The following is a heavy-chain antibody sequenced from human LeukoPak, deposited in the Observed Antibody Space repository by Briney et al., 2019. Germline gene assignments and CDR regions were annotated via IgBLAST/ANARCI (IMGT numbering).Heavy chain of an antibody. CDR1: GGSFNNYY. D-gene: IGHD6-13*01. Sequence: SETLSLTCAVFGGSFNNYYWSWIRQPPGKGLEWIGEINHSESTNYNPSLKSRVTISVDTSKNQFSLNLNSLTAADTAVYYCARGEWGSSWAKDWYFDLWGRGTLVTVSS. V-gene: IGHV4-34*01. CDR2: INHSEST. J-gene: IGHJ2*01. CDR3: ARGEWGSSWAKDWYFDL.